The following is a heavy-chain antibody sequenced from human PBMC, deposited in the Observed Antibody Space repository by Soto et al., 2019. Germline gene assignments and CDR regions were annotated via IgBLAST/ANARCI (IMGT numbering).Heavy chain of an antibody. CDR1: GFTFSSYA. CDR3: AKVLRSYDYYYDSSGYYDY. D-gene: IGHD3-22*01. Sequence: GGSLRLSCAASGFTFSSYAMTWVRQAPGKGLEWVSATSGSGGSTYYADSVKGRFTISRDNSKNTLYLQMNSLGAEDTAVYYCAKVLRSYDYYYDSSGYYDYWGQGTLVTVSS. J-gene: IGHJ4*02. CDR2: TSGSGGST. V-gene: IGHV3-23*01.